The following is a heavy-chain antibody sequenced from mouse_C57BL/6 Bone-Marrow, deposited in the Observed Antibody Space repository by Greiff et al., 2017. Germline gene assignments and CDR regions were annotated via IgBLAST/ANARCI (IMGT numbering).Heavy chain of an antibody. V-gene: IGHV1-7*01. J-gene: IGHJ2*01. CDR2: INPSSGYT. CDR3: ARSGLYYYGSTYFDY. Sequence: QVQLQQSGAELAKPGASVKLSCKASGYTFTSYWMHWVKPRPGQGLAWIGYINPSSGYTKYNQKFKDKATLTSDKSSSTAYMQLISLTYEDSAVYYCARSGLYYYGSTYFDYWGQGTTLTVSS. CDR1: GYTFTSYW. D-gene: IGHD1-1*01.